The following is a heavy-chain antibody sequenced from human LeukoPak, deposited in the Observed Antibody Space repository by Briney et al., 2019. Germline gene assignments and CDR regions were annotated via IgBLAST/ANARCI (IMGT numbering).Heavy chain of an antibody. D-gene: IGHD4-17*01. Sequence: SETLSLTCTVSGGSISSSSYYWGWIRQPPGKGLEWIGSIYYSGSTYYNPSLKSRVTISVDTSKNQFSLKLSSVTAADTAVYYCASITTVTRIPLTERPLKYWGQGTLVTVSS. CDR2: IYYSGST. CDR3: ASITTVTRIPLTERPLKY. CDR1: GGSISSSSYY. V-gene: IGHV4-39*07. J-gene: IGHJ4*02.